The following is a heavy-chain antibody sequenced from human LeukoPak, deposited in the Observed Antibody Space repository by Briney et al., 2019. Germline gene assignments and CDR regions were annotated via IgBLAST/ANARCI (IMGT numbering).Heavy chain of an antibody. CDR2: INPNSGGT. J-gene: IGHJ4*02. CDR1: GYTFTGYY. D-gene: IGHD3-22*01. Sequence: GASVKVSCKASGYTFTGYYMHWVRQAPGQGLEWMGWINPNSGGTNYAQKFQGRVTMTRDTSISTAYMELSRLRSDDTAVYYCAMTYYYDSSGYYSPGYFDYWGQGTLVTVSS. CDR3: AMTYYYDSSGYYSPGYFDY. V-gene: IGHV1-2*02.